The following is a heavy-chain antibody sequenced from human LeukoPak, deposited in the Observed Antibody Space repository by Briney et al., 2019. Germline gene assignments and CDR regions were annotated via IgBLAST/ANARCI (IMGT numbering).Heavy chain of an antibody. Sequence: PGGSLRLSCATSGFTFRTYAMSWVRQAPGKGLEWVSSMTNSGGNTYYADSVKGRFTISSDNSKNTLYLQMNSLRAEDTAVYYCAKDGTSRYDFWSGSYRQYYCYYMDVWGEGTMVTVSS. CDR3: AKDGTSRYDFWSGSYRQYYCYYMDV. CDR2: MTNSGGNT. CDR1: GFTFRTYA. V-gene: IGHV3-23*01. D-gene: IGHD3-3*01. J-gene: IGHJ6*03.